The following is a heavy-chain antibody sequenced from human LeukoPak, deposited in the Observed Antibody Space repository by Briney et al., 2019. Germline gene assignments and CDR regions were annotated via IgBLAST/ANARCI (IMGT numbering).Heavy chain of an antibody. CDR2: ITPIFGTA. CDR1: GGTFSSYA. V-gene: IGHV1-69*05. CDR3: AREGYSYGTNAFDI. J-gene: IGHJ3*02. Sequence: SVKVSCKASGGTFSSYAISWVRQAPGQGLEWMGGITPIFGTANYAQKFQGRVTITTDESTSTAYMELSSLRSEDTAVYYCAREGYSYGTNAFDIWGQGTMVTVSS. D-gene: IGHD5-18*01.